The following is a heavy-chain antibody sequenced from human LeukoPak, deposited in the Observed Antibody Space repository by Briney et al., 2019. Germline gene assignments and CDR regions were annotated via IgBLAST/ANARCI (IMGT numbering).Heavy chain of an antibody. D-gene: IGHD1-26*01. CDR3: AKGTGRYWTFFDY. Sequence: GGSLSLSCAASGFTFVVFAMHWVRLAPGKGLGWVSGISWNSGSIDYAVSVKGRFIISRDNAKNSLYLQMNSLRPEDTALYYCAKGTGRYWTFFDYWGQGTLVIVSS. J-gene: IGHJ4*02. CDR2: ISWNSGSI. CDR1: GFTFVVFA. V-gene: IGHV3-9*01.